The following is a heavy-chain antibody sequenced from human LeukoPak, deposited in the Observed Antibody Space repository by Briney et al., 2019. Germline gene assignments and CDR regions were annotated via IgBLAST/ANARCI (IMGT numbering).Heavy chain of an antibody. CDR1: GYTFTGYY. CDR2: INPNSGGT. V-gene: IGHV1-2*02. J-gene: IGHJ4*02. CDR3: ARDRNYYDSSAPDY. Sequence: ASVKVSCTASGYTFTGYYMHWVRQAPGQGLEWMGWINPNSGGTNYAQKFQGRVTMTRDTSISTTYMELSRLRSDDTAVYYCARDRNYYDSSAPDYWGQGTLVTVSS. D-gene: IGHD3-22*01.